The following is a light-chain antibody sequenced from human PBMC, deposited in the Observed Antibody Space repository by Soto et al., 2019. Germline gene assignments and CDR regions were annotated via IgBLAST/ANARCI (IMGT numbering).Light chain of an antibody. CDR3: QQYVSWT. V-gene: IGKV3-20*01. Sequence: EIVLTQSPGTLSVSPGERATLSCRASQSISSNYLAWYQQKPGQAPRILIYGASSRATGIPDRFSGSGSGTYFTLTISRLEPEDSAIYYCQQYVSWTFGQGTKVEIK. CDR2: GAS. J-gene: IGKJ1*01. CDR1: QSISSNY.